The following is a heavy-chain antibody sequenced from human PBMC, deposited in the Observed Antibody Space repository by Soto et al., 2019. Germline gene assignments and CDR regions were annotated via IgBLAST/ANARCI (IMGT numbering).Heavy chain of an antibody. V-gene: IGHV1-69*13. CDR3: ASPAGPRPYYFHPMDV. CDR2: IIPTFGTA. Sequence: SVKVSGKASGGSFSNSALSWVRQAPGQGLEWMGGIIPTFGTADYAQRFQGRVTITADESTSTAYIELISLRSEDTAVYFCASPAGPRPYYFHPMDVWGQGTTVTVSS. D-gene: IGHD1-26*01. J-gene: IGHJ6*02. CDR1: GGSFSNSA.